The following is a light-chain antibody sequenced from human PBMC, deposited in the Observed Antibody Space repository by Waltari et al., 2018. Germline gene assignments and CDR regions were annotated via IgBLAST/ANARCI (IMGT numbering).Light chain of an antibody. CDR2: GNS. J-gene: IGLJ1*01. Sequence: QSVLTQPPSVSGAPGQRVTLSCTGSSSNIGAGYDVPWSQQLPGTAPKLLIHGNSNRPSGVPDRFSDSKSGTSASLAITGLQADDEADYFCQSYDISLSAYVFGTGTKVTVL. CDR3: QSYDISLSAYV. CDR1: SSNIGAGYD. V-gene: IGLV1-40*01.